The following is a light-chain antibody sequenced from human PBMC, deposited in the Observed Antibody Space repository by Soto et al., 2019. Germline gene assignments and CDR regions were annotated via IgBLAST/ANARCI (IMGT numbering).Light chain of an antibody. CDR3: QQYNSMLS. Sequence: DIQMTQSPSSLSASEGDRVTITCQSSHDVSRNLNWFQQKPGEAPQLLIYDASNLERGVPSRFSGSWAGTDFTLAISILQAEDEATYYCQQYNSMLSFGGGTEVEIK. CDR2: DAS. J-gene: IGKJ4*01. V-gene: IGKV1-33*01. CDR1: HDVSRN.